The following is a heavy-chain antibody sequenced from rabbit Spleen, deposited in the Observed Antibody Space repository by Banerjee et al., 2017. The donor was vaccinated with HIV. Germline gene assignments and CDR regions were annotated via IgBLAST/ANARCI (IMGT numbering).Heavy chain of an antibody. CDR2: VDVGSSGFT. J-gene: IGHJ6*01. D-gene: IGHD8-1*01. Sequence: VESGGDLVKPGASLTLTCTASGVSFSFNSYMCWVRQAPGKGLEWIGCVDVGSSGFTYFANWAKGRFTISKTSSTTVTLQMTSLTAADTATYFCARDAATSFSSYGMDLWGPGPLVTVS. CDR1: GVSFSFNSY. V-gene: IGHV1S40*01. CDR3: ARDAATSFSSYGMDL.